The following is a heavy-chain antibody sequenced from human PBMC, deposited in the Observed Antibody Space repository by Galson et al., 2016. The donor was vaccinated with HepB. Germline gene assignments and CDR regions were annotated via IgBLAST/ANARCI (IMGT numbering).Heavy chain of an antibody. CDR3: ARGLVDSFTLYYFDY. CDR2: ISGSGSDT. Sequence: SLRLSCAASGFTFSDYAMSWVRQAPGKGLEWVSGISGSGSDTKSAGSVKGRFTISRDNSKNTLYLQMNSLRAEDTAVYYCARGLVDSFTLYYFDYRGQGTLVTVSS. D-gene: IGHD2-15*01. CDR1: GFTFSDYA. V-gene: IGHV3-23*01. J-gene: IGHJ4*02.